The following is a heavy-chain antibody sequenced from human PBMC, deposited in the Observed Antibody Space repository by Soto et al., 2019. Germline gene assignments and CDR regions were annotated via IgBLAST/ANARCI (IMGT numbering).Heavy chain of an antibody. Sequence: EVQVVESGGGLVHPGDSLRLSCTAFTNYSVNWVRQAPGKGLEWVSSISSSGAYAYYADLVRGRFTISRDNAKNSVDLQMNNLRAEDTAVYYCVRGYGDYEGFQYWGQGTRVTVSS. CDR3: VRGYGDYEGFQY. D-gene: IGHD4-17*01. V-gene: IGHV3-21*01. J-gene: IGHJ4*02. CDR2: ISSSGAYA. CDR1: TNYS.